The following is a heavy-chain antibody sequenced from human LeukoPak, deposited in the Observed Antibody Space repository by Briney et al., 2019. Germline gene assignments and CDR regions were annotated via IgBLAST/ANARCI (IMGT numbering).Heavy chain of an antibody. D-gene: IGHD5-12*01. Sequence: PGRSLRLSCAASGFTFSSYAMHWVRQAPGKGLEWVAVISYDGSNKYYADSVKGRFTISRDNSKNTLYLQMNSLRAEDTAVYYCASLEGGYSGYESKEDFDYWGQGTLVTVSS. V-gene: IGHV3-30-3*01. J-gene: IGHJ4*02. CDR2: ISYDGSNK. CDR3: ASLEGGYSGYESKEDFDY. CDR1: GFTFSSYA.